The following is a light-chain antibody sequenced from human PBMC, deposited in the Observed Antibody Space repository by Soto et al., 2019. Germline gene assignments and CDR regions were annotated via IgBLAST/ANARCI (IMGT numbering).Light chain of an antibody. CDR3: SSYTNSSSV. J-gene: IGLJ2*01. CDR1: SSDVGGYNY. CDR2: EVS. V-gene: IGLV2-14*01. Sequence: QSVLTQPASVSGSPGQSITISCTGTSSDVGGYNYVSWYQQHPDKAPKLLIYEVSNRPSGVSNRFSGSKSGNTASLTISGLQAEDEADYYCSSYTNSSSVFGGGTKLTVL.